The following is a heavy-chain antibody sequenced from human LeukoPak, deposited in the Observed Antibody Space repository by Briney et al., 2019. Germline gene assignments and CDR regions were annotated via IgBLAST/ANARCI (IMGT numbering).Heavy chain of an antibody. D-gene: IGHD2-2*01. V-gene: IGHV4-59*01. CDR1: GGSISSYY. Sequence: PSETLSLTCTVSGGSISSYYWSWIRQPPGKGLGWIGYIYYSGSTNYNPSLKSRVTISVDTSKNQFSLKLSSVTAADTAVYYCAREGYCSSTSCYGKSWFDPWGQGTLVTVSS. CDR3: AREGYCSSTSCYGKSWFDP. CDR2: IYYSGST. J-gene: IGHJ5*02.